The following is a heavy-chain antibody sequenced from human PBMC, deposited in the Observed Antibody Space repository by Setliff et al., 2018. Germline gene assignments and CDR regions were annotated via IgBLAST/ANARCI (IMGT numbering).Heavy chain of an antibody. V-gene: IGHV3-23*01. CDR1: GFIFSNYA. CDR2: MSGSGRYT. Sequence: GESLKISCAASGFIFSNYAMSWVRQAPGKGLEWVCGMSGSGRYTHHADSVKGRFTISRDNSKNTLLLQMNSLIFDDTAVYYCSKHPTALTTAGGDYWGQGTLVTVSS. D-gene: IGHD4-17*01. CDR3: SKHPTALTTAGGDY. J-gene: IGHJ4*02.